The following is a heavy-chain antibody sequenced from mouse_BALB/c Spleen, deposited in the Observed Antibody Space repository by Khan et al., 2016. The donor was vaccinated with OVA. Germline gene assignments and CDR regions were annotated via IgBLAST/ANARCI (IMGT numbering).Heavy chain of an antibody. CDR2: ISYDGNN. D-gene: IGHD2-2*01. V-gene: IGHV3-6*02. CDR1: GYSITSGYY. Sequence: EVKLLESGPGLVKPSQSLSLTCSVTGYSITSGYYWNWIRQFPGNKLEWMGFISYDGNNNFNPSLKNRISITRDTSKNQFFLQLNSVTTEDTGTYFCASGECLRAWFAYWGQGTLVTVSA. CDR3: ASGECLRAWFAY. J-gene: IGHJ3*01.